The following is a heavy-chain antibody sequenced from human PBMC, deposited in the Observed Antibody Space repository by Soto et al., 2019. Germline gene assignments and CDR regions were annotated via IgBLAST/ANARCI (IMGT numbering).Heavy chain of an antibody. Sequence: SETLSLTCTVSGDSISTFYWGWMRQSPGKELEWIGYVYYTGSTNYNPSLKSRVTISVDRSKNQFSLKLTSANAADTAVYYCARGRTVRNYADDSSDYFYFFDYWGQGTLVTVSS. D-gene: IGHD3-22*01. CDR2: VYYTGST. CDR3: ARGRTVRNYADDSSDYFYFFDY. V-gene: IGHV4-59*01. CDR1: GDSISTFY. J-gene: IGHJ4*02.